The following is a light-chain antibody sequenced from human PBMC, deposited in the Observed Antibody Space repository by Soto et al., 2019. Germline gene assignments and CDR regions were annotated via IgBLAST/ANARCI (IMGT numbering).Light chain of an antibody. CDR2: DVS. CDR1: SSDVGGYNY. J-gene: IGLJ2*01. CDR3: SSYTSSSTLV. V-gene: IGLV2-14*01. Sequence: QSALTQPASVSGSPGQSITISCTGTSSDVGGYNYVSWYQQHPGKAPKLMIYDVSNRPSGVSNRFSGSKSGNTASLTISGLQAEDDADYYCSSYTSSSTLVFGVGTQLTVL.